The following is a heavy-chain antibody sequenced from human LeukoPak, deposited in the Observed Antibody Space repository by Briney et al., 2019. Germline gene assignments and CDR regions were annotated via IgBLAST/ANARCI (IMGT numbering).Heavy chain of an antibody. D-gene: IGHD6-13*01. CDR2: IYSGGRT. CDR1: GFTVSSNS. V-gene: IGHV3-53*01. CDR3: AKGYSSSNWSPFDP. Sequence: PGGSLRLSCAASGFTVSSNSMNWVRQAPGKGLEWVSVIYSGGRTYYADSVKGRFTISRDNSKNTLYLQMNSLRAEDTAVYYCAKGYSSSNWSPFDPWGQGTLVTVSS. J-gene: IGHJ5*02.